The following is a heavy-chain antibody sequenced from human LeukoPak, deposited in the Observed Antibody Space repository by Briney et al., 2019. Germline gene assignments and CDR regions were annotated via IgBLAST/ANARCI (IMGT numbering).Heavy chain of an antibody. CDR1: GYSISSGYY. CDR2: IYHSGST. J-gene: IGHJ4*02. D-gene: IGHD1-26*01. CDR3: ARRFRWELRD. Sequence: SETLSLTCAVSGYSISSGYYWGWIRQPPGKGLEWIGSIYHSGSTYYNPSLKSRVTISVDTSKNQFSLKLSSVTAADTAVYYCARRFRWELRDWGQGTLVTVSS. V-gene: IGHV4-38-2*01.